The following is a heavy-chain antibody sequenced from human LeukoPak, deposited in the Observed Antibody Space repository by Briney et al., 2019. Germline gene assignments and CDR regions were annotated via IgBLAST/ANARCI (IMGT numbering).Heavy chain of an antibody. CDR2: IIPILGIA. CDR1: GGTFSSYT. CDR3: ATSAGASSGSTWWGAFDI. D-gene: IGHD6-19*01. Sequence: GASVKVSCKAYGGTFSSYTISWVRQAPGQGLEWMGRIIPILGIANYAQKFQGRVTMTEDTSTDTAYMELSSLRSEDTAVYYCATSAGASSGSTWWGAFDIWGQGTMVTVSS. V-gene: IGHV1-69*02. J-gene: IGHJ3*02.